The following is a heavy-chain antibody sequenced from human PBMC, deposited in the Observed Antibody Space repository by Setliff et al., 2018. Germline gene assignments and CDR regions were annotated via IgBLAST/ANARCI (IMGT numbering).Heavy chain of an antibody. Sequence: SVKVSCKASGYTFTSYGISWVRQAPGQGLEWMGWIIPIFGTAKYAQKFQGRVTITADQSTRTAYMELSSLRSEDTAVYYCAIPSSGNFYFDYWGQGTLVTVSS. CDR1: GYTFTSYG. CDR2: IIPIFGTA. V-gene: IGHV1-69*13. J-gene: IGHJ4*02. D-gene: IGHD1-26*01. CDR3: AIPSSGNFYFDY.